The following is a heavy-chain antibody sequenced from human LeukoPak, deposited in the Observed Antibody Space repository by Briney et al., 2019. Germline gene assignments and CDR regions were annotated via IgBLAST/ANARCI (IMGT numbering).Heavy chain of an antibody. J-gene: IGHJ4*02. D-gene: IGHD3-10*01. CDR1: GYTFTGYY. Sequence: ASVKVSCKASGYTFTGYYMHWVRQAPGQGLEWMGRINPNSGGTNYAQKFQGRVTMTRDTSISTAYMELSRLRSDDTAVCYCARSDYGSGSYSHWGQGTLVTVSS. CDR2: INPNSGGT. V-gene: IGHV1-2*06. CDR3: ARSDYGSGSYSH.